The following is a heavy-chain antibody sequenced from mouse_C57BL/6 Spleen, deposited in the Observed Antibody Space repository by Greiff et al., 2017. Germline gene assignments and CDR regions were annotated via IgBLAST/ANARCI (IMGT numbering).Heavy chain of an antibody. Sequence: EVKLLASGPGLVKPSQSLSLTCSVTGYSITSGYYWNWIRQFPGNKLEWMGYISYDGSNNYNPSLKNRISITRDTSKNQFFLKLNSVTTEDTATYYCAREGAGAMDYWGQGTSVTVSS. CDR2: ISYDGSN. J-gene: IGHJ4*01. V-gene: IGHV3-6*01. CDR3: AREGAGAMDY. CDR1: GYSITSGYY.